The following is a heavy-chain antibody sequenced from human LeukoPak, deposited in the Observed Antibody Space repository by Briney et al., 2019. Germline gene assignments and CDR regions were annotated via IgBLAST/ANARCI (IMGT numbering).Heavy chain of an antibody. CDR3: AKEKGRRGSGWYYYYYGMDV. V-gene: IGHV3-30*18. CDR1: GFTFSSYG. J-gene: IGHJ6*02. CDR2: ISYDGSNK. Sequence: GGSLRLSCAASGFTFSSYGMHWVHQAPGKGLEWVAVISYDGSNKYYADSVKGRFTISRDNSKNTLYLQMNSLRAEDTAVYYCAKEKGRRGSGWYYYYYGMDVWGQGTTVTVSS. D-gene: IGHD6-19*01.